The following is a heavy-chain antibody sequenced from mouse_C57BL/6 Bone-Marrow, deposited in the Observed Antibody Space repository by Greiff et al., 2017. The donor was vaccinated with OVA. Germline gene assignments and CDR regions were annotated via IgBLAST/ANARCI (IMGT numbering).Heavy chain of an antibody. V-gene: IGHV14-1*01. CDR2: IDPEDGDT. Sequence: VQLKQSGAELVRPGASVKLSCTASGFNIKDYYMHWVKQRPEQGLEWIGRIDPEDGDTEYAPKFQGKATMTADTSSNTAYLQLSSLTSEDTAVYYCLYSNYGYFDVWGTGTTVTVSS. CDR3: LYSNYGYFDV. J-gene: IGHJ1*03. CDR1: GFNIKDYY. D-gene: IGHD2-5*01.